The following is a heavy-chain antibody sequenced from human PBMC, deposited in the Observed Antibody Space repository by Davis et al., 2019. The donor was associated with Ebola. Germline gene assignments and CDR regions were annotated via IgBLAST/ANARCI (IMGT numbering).Heavy chain of an antibody. V-gene: IGHV3-30*03. J-gene: IGHJ4*02. CDR1: GFPFSSHG. CDR2: ISYDGSNK. D-gene: IGHD5-24*01. Sequence: GESLKISCAASGFPFSSHGIHWVRQAPGKGLEWVAVISYDGSNKDYADSAKGRFTISRDNSKNTLYLQMNSLRAEDTAVYYCARGLFPVEMAYWGQGTLVTVSS. CDR3: ARGLFPVEMAY.